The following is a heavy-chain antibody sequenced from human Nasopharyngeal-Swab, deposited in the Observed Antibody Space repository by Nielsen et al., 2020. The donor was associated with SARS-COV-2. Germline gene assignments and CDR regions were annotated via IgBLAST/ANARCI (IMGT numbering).Heavy chain of an antibody. J-gene: IGHJ4*02. CDR1: GGSISSYY. CDR2: IYYSGST. CDR3: ATTRTASFDS. D-gene: IGHD4-17*01. V-gene: IGHV4-59*12. Sequence: SETLSLTCTVSGGSISSYYWSWIRQPPGKGLEWIGYIYYSGSTNYNPSLKSRVTISVDTSKNQFSLNLYSVTVADTAVYYCATTRTASFDSWGQGIPVTVSS.